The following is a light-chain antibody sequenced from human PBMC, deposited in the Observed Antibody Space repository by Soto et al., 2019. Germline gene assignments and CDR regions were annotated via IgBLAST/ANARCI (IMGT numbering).Light chain of an antibody. V-gene: IGLV1-44*01. CDR3: AAWDDSLNGVV. CDR2: SNT. Sequence: QAVVTQPPSASGTPGQTIAISCSGGSSNIGSHTVNWYQQLPGTAPRLLIYSNTQRPSGVPDRFSGSKSGTSASLAISGLQSEYEGDYYCAAWDDSLNGVVFGGGTKLNVL. J-gene: IGLJ2*01. CDR1: SSNIGSHT.